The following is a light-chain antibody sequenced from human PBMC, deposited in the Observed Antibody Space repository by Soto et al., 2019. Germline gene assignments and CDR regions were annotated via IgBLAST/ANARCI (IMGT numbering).Light chain of an antibody. CDR1: SSDVGGYDY. CDR3: RSYPSSSTLV. CDR2: DVF. V-gene: IGLV2-14*03. J-gene: IGLJ1*01. Sequence: QSALTQPASVSGSPGQSITISCTGTSSDVGGYDYVSWYQQRPGKAPKLLIYDVFNRPSGVSNRFSGSRSDNTASLTISGLQAEDEADYYCRSYPSSSTLVFGTGTKLTVL.